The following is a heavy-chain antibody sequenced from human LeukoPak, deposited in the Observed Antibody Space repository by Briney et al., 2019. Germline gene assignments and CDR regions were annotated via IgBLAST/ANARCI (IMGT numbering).Heavy chain of an antibody. CDR1: GFTFDGYT. CDR3: ARAEASVTAFDF. J-gene: IGHJ4*02. CDR2: ISSRSDYI. V-gene: IGHV3-21*01. D-gene: IGHD2-21*02. Sequence: GGSLRLSCAASGFTFDGYTMNWVRQAPGKGLEWVASISSRSDYIYYADSVRGRFTVSRENAKNSLSLQMNTLRAGDTATYYCARAEASVTAFDFWGQGSLVTVSS.